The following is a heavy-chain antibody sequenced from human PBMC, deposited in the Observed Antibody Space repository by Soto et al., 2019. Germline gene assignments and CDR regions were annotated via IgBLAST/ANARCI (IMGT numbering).Heavy chain of an antibody. CDR1: GGTSTIYT. Sequence: GASVKVSCKTSGGTSTIYTITWVRQAPGQGLQWMGRIVPTLRLTNYAQDFQGRLTLTADTSTSTAHMELSSLTSEDTAVYYCATEKYGAGRVGVDTWGQGTLVTVSS. V-gene: IGHV1-69*04. CDR3: ATEKYGAGRVGVDT. D-gene: IGHD1-26*01. J-gene: IGHJ5*02. CDR2: IVPTLRLT.